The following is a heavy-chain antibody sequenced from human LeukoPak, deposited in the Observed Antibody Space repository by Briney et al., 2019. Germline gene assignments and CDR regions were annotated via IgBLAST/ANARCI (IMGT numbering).Heavy chain of an antibody. Sequence: AGGSLRLSCAASGFTFSSYAMSWVRQAPGKGLEWVSIVSGSGGSTSYADSVWGRFTVSRDNFKNTLYLQMNSLRAEDTAVYYCVSLSGSYYSAYNWFDPWGQGTLVTVSS. CDR2: VSGSGGST. CDR3: VSLSGSYYSAYNWFDP. D-gene: IGHD1-26*01. V-gene: IGHV3-23*01. J-gene: IGHJ5*02. CDR1: GFTFSSYA.